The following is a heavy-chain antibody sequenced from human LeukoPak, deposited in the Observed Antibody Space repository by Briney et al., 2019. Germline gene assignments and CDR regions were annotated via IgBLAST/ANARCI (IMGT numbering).Heavy chain of an antibody. V-gene: IGHV4-59*01. D-gene: IGHD2-2*01. Sequence: PSETLSLTCTVSGGSIRSYYWSWIRQPPGKGLEWIGYIFYSGSSNYKPSLKSRVTISVDTSKNQFSLKLSSVTAADTAVYYCARVYYSSSYDYWYFDLWGRGTLVTVSS. CDR1: GGSIRSYY. CDR3: ARVYYSSSYDYWYFDL. CDR2: IFYSGSS. J-gene: IGHJ2*01.